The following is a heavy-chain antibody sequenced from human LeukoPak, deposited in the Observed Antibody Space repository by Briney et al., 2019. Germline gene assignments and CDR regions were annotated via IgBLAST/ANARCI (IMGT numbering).Heavy chain of an antibody. V-gene: IGHV3-23*01. J-gene: IGHJ4*02. CDR1: GITLSNYG. Sequence: GGSLRLFCAVSGITLSNYGMSWVRQAPGKGLEWVAGMTDSGGSTKYADSVKGRFTISRDNPKNTLYLQMNSLKTEDTAVYYCYYYYDSGSRHHNDYWGQGTPVTVSS. CDR3: YYYYDSGSRHHNDY. D-gene: IGHD3-22*01. CDR2: MTDSGGST.